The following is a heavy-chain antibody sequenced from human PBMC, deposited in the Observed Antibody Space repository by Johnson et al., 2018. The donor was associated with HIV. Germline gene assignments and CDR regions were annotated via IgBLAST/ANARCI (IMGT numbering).Heavy chain of an antibody. CDR1: GFTFSNAW. D-gene: IGHD1-26*01. J-gene: IGHJ3*02. CDR2: IKSKLDGGTT. V-gene: IGHV3-15*01. CDR3: TAPIVGAIDAFDI. Sequence: VQLVESGGGLVKPGGSLRLSCAASGFTFSNAWMNWVRQAPGKGLEWVGRIKSKLDGGTTDYAAPVRGRFSISRDDAKNTLYLQMNSLETEDTAVYYCTAPIVGAIDAFDIWGQGTKVTVSS.